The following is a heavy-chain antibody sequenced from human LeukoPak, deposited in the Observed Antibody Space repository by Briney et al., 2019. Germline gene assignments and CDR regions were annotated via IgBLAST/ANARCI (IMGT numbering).Heavy chain of an antibody. V-gene: IGHV4-31*03. CDR3: ARAVDGSDAFDI. CDR1: GGSISSGGYY. D-gene: IGHD6-19*01. CDR2: TYYSGST. J-gene: IGHJ3*02. Sequence: PSETLSLTCTVSGGSISSGGYYWSWIRQHPGKGLEWIGYTYYSGSTYYNPSLKNRVTISVDTSKNQFSLELSSVTAADTAVYYCARAVDGSDAFDIWGQGTMVTVSS.